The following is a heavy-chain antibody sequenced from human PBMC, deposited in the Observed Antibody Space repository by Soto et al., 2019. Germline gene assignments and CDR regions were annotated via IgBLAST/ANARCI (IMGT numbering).Heavy chain of an antibody. CDR3: ARVQRLGGRVGDKSGAFDI. V-gene: IGHV4-30-4*01. CDR1: GGSIRSGDYY. D-gene: IGHD1-26*01. Sequence: QVQLQESGPGLVKPSQTLSLTCTVSGGSIRSGDYYWSWIRQPPGKGLEWIGYIYYSGSTYYNPSLKSRVTISVDTSKNQFSLKLSSVTAADTAVYYCARVQRLGGRVGDKSGAFDIWGQGTMVTVSS. J-gene: IGHJ3*02. CDR2: IYYSGST.